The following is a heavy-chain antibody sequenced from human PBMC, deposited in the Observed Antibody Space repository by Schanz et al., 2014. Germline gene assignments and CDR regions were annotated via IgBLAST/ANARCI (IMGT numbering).Heavy chain of an antibody. CDR2: ISHSGGSK. Sequence: EGQLAEPGGGLVQPVGSLRLSCAVSGFTVSSNHMSWVRQAPGKGLEWVSSISHSGGSKYYADSVKGRFTISRDNSENTLYLQMNSLSADDTAVFYCAKGMRYCSGGTCYDYYYYGLDVWGQGTTVTVSS. CDR1: GFTVSSNH. CDR3: AKGMRYCSGGTCYDYYYYGLDV. J-gene: IGHJ6*02. D-gene: IGHD2-15*01. V-gene: IGHV3-23*04.